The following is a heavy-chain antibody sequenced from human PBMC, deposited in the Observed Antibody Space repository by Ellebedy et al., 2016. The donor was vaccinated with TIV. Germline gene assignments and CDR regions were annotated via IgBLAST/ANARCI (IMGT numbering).Heavy chain of an antibody. CDR3: AGGSQFDP. J-gene: IGHJ5*02. CDR1: GYISTSYD. V-gene: IGHV1-8*01. CDR2: MNPNNGNT. Sequence: AASVKVSCKASGYISTSYDINWVRQATGQGLEWMGWMNPNNGNTEYAQKFQGRVTMTRNTSISTAYMELSSLRSEDTAVYYCAGGSQFDPWGQGTLVTVSS.